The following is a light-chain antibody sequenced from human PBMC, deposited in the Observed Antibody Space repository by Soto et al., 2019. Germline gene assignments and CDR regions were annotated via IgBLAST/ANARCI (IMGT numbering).Light chain of an antibody. Sequence: EIVFTQSPGTLSLSPGERATLSCRASQSVSSGYLAWYQQRPGQAPRLPIYGAASRATGIPDRFSGSGSGTDFILTITRLEPEDFAVYYCQQDGSSPRTFGQGTKVDIK. V-gene: IGKV3-20*01. J-gene: IGKJ1*01. CDR3: QQDGSSPRT. CDR2: GAA. CDR1: QSVSSGY.